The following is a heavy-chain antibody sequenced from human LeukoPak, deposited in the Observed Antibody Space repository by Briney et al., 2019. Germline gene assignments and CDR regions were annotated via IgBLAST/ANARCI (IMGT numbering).Heavy chain of an antibody. D-gene: IGHD2-2*01. CDR3: ATNPAATRGFDN. CDR2: INPNSGAT. CDR1: GYTFTAYY. Sequence: GASVKVSCRASGYTFTAYYMHWLRQAPGQGLEWMGWINPNSGATKYAQKFQGRVTMTRDTSISTAYMEVSRLRSDDTAVYYCATNPAATRGFDNWGQGTLVTVSS. J-gene: IGHJ4*02. V-gene: IGHV1-2*02.